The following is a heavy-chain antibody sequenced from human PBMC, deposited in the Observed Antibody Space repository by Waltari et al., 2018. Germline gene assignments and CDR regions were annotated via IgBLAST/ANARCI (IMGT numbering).Heavy chain of an antibody. J-gene: IGHJ4*02. CDR3: AADRGNGLYFDY. V-gene: IGHV4-4*02. Sequence: QVQLQESGPGLVKPSGTLSLTCAVSGASISSNYWWSWVRQSPGKGLEWLGQIHHSGRTYSTPSLKSRITISVDKSKNQFSLNLSSVNDADTAVYYCAADRGNGLYFDYWGQGTLVTVSS. D-gene: IGHD2-15*01. CDR1: GASISSNYW. CDR2: IHHSGRT.